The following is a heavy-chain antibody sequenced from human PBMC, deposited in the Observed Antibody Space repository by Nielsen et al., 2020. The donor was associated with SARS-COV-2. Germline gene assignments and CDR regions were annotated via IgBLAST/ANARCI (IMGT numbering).Heavy chain of an antibody. D-gene: IGHD3-10*02. J-gene: IGHJ6*02. Sequence: GGSLRLSCKGSGYSFTSYWISWVRQMPGKGLEWMGKIDPSDSYTNYSPSFQGLVTISADKSISTAYLQWNSLKASDTAMYYCALLWSGTRGMDVWGQGTTVTVS. CDR2: IDPSDSYT. CDR1: GYSFTSYW. CDR3: ALLWSGTRGMDV. V-gene: IGHV5-10-1*01.